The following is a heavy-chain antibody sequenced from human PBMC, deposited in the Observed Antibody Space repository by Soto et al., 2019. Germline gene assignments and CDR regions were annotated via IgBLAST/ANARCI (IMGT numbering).Heavy chain of an antibody. J-gene: IGHJ4*02. D-gene: IGHD6-13*01. CDR1: GFTFSSYS. V-gene: IGHV3-21*01. Sequence: PGGSLRLSCAASGFTFSSYSMNWVRQAPGKGLEWVSSISSSSYIYYADSVKGRFTISRDNAKNSLYLQMNSLRAEDTAVYYCARVPRSAAAGTFDYWGQGTLVTVSS. CDR2: ISSSSYI. CDR3: ARVPRSAAAGTFDY.